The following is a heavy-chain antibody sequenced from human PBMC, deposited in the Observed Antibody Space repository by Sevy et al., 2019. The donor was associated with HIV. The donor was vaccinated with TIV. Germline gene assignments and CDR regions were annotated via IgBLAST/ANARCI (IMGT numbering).Heavy chain of an antibody. CDR2: IIPIFGTA. J-gene: IGHJ4*02. V-gene: IGHV1-69*06. D-gene: IGHD1-26*01. Sequence: ASVKVSCKASGGTFSSYAISWVRQAPGQGLEWMGGIIPIFGTANYAQKFQGRVTITADKSTSTAYMELRSLRSEETAVYYGARVKRELYSGSYQLDYWGQGTLVTVSS. CDR1: GGTFSSYA. CDR3: ARVKRELYSGSYQLDY.